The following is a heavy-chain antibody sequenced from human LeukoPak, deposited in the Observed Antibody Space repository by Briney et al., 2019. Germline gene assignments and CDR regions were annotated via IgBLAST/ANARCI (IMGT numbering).Heavy chain of an antibody. D-gene: IGHD6-19*01. J-gene: IGHJ4*02. CDR2: ISGSGGSI. CDR1: GFTFNTYA. CDR3: VKGRGIVAGTGFDY. Sequence: GGSLRLSCAASGFTFNTYAMTWVRQAPGKGLEWVSDISGSGGSIYNADSVKGRFTISRDNSENTLYLQMNGLTAEDTAVYYCVKGRGIVAGTGFDYWGQGTLVSVSS. V-gene: IGHV3-23*01.